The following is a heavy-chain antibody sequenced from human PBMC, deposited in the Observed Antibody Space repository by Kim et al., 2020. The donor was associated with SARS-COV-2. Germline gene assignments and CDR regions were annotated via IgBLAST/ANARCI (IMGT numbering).Heavy chain of an antibody. CDR2: IRSKAYGGTT. D-gene: IGHD3-9*01. J-gene: IGHJ4*02. V-gene: IGHV3-49*03. Sequence: GGSLRLSCTASGFTFGDYAMSWFRQAPGKGLEWVGFIRSKAYGGTTEYDASVKGRFTISRDDSKSIAYLQMNSLKTEDTAVYYCTRLDGYDILTGYPDYWGQGTLVTVSS. CDR1: GFTFGDYA. CDR3: TRLDGYDILTGYPDY.